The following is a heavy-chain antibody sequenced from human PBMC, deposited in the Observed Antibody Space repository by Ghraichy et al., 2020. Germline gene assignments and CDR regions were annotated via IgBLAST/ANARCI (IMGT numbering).Heavy chain of an antibody. CDR3: ARTYYYGSGNWFFDL. CDR2: IYYSGST. Sequence: SETLSLTCTVSGDSIITYYWTWVRQPPGKGLEWIGYIYYSGSTNYNPSLKSRVTISVDTSKNQFSLKLSSVTAADTAMYYCARTYYYGSGNWFFDLWGRGALVTVSS. V-gene: IGHV4-59*01. D-gene: IGHD3-10*01. CDR1: GDSIITYY. J-gene: IGHJ2*01.